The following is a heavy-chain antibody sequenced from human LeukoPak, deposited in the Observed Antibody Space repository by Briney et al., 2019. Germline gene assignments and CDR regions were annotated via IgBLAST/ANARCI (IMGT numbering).Heavy chain of an antibody. CDR1: GFTVSSNY. D-gene: IGHD3-22*01. V-gene: IGHV3-66*01. J-gene: IGHJ3*02. Sequence: GGSLRLSCAASGFTVSSNYMSWVRQAPGKGLEWVSVIYSGGSTYYADSVKGRFTISRDNSRNTLYLQMNSLRAEDTAVYYCARDRYYYDSSGLGTSTFDIWGQGTMVTVSS. CDR3: ARDRYYYDSSGLGTSTFDI. CDR2: IYSGGST.